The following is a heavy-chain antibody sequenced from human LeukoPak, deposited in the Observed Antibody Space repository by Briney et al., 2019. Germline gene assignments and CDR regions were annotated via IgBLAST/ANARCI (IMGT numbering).Heavy chain of an antibody. J-gene: IGHJ4*02. V-gene: IGHV3-30*18. CDR3: AKLVTGTTWSEY. D-gene: IGHD1-20*01. CDR2: ISYDGSNK. CDR1: GFTFSSYG. Sequence: GRSLRLSCAASGFTFSSYGMHWVRQAPGKGLEWVAVISYDGSNKYYVDSVKGRFTISRDNSKNTLYLQMNSLRAEDTAVYYCAKLVTGTTWSEYWGQGTLVTVSS.